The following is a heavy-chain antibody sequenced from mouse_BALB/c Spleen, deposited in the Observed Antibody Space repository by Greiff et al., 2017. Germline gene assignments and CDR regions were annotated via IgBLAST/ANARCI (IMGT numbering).Heavy chain of an antibody. J-gene: IGHJ1*01. V-gene: IGHV5-6-4*01. Sequence: EVMLVESGGGLVKPGGSLKLSCAASGFTFSSYTMSWVRQTPEKRLEWVATISSGGSYTYYPDSVKGRFTISRDNAKNTLYLQMSSLKSEDTAMYSCTRCRRLRDGYCDMDVWGAGTTVTVSS. D-gene: IGHD2-2*01. CDR2: ISSGGSYT. CDR3: TRCRRLRDGYCDMDV. CDR1: GFTFSSYT.